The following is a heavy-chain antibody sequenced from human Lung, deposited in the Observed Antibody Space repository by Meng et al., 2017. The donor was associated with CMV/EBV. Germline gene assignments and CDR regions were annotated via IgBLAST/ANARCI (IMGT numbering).Heavy chain of an antibody. V-gene: IGHV3-23*01. CDR3: AKDSPIVVVPAAIIPTND. D-gene: IGHD2-2*01. Sequence: GGSLRLXCAASGFTFSSYAMSWVRQAPGKGLEWVSAISGSGGSTYYADSVKGRFTISRDNSKNTLYLQMNSLRAEDTAVYYRAKDSPIVVVPAAIIPTNDWXQGTLVTVSS. CDR1: GFTFSSYA. J-gene: IGHJ4*02. CDR2: ISGSGGST.